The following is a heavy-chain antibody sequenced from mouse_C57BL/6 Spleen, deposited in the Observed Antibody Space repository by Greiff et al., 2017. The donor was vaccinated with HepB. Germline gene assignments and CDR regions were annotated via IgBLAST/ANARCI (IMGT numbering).Heavy chain of an antibody. CDR3: ATPLYYGSSYWYFDV. J-gene: IGHJ1*03. V-gene: IGHV1-80*01. Sequence: QVQLQQSGAELVKPGASVKISCKASGYAFSSYWMNWVKQRPGKGLEWIGQIYHGDGDTNYNGKFKGKATLTADKSSSTAYMQLSSLTSEDSAVYFCATPLYYGSSYWYFDVWGTGTTVTVSS. CDR2: IYHGDGDT. D-gene: IGHD1-1*01. CDR1: GYAFSSYW.